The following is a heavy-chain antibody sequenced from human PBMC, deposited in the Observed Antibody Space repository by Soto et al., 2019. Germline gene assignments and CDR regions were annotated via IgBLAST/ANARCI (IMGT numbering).Heavy chain of an antibody. J-gene: IGHJ6*03. V-gene: IGHV4-31*03. CDR1: GCSISSGCYY. CDR3: ASTFMTHYYYMDV. CDR2: IYYSGST. Sequence: SGTLSLTCPFSGCSISSGCYYWGWVRQHPGKGLEWIGYIYYSGSTYYNPSLKSRVTISVDTSKNQFPLELSSVTAADTAVYYCASTFMTHYYYMDVWGKGTTVTVSS.